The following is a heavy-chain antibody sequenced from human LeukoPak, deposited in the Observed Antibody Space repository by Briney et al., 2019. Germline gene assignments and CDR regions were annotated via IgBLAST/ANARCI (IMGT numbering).Heavy chain of an antibody. D-gene: IGHD4-17*01. CDR2: ISGDGGST. CDR1: GFTFDDYA. Sequence: GGSLRLSCAASGFTFDDYAMHWVRQAPGKGLEWVSLISGDGGSTYYVDSVKGRFTISRDNSKNSLYLQMNSLRTEDTALYYCAKDKDGYGDPGGSMDVWGQGTTVIVSS. V-gene: IGHV3-43*02. J-gene: IGHJ6*02. CDR3: AKDKDGYGDPGGSMDV.